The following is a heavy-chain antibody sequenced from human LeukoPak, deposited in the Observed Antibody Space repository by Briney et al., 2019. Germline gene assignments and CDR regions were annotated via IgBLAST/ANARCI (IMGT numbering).Heavy chain of an antibody. CDR3: ARVKGSLDIVVVPAAMGGAFDI. CDR2: IIPIFGTT. V-gene: IGHV1-69*13. J-gene: IGHJ3*02. CDR1: GGTFSSYA. Sequence: SVKVSCKASGGTFSSYAISWVRQAPGQGLEWMGGIIPIFGTTNYAQKLQGRVTITADESASTAYMELSSLRSEDTAVYYCARVKGSLDIVVVPAAMGGAFDIWGQGTMVTVSS. D-gene: IGHD2-2*03.